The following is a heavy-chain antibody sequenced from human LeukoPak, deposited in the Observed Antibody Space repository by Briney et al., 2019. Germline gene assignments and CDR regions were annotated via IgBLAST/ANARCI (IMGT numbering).Heavy chain of an antibody. CDR3: AKGCYSGCY. V-gene: IGHV3-30*18. Sequence: GGSLRLSCAASGFTFSSYGMHWVRQAPGKGLEWVAVISYDGSNKYYADSVKGRFTISRDNSKNTLYLQMNSLRAEDTAVSYCAKGCYSGCYWGQGTLVTVSS. CDR2: ISYDGSNK. CDR1: GFTFSSYG. D-gene: IGHD2-15*01. J-gene: IGHJ4*02.